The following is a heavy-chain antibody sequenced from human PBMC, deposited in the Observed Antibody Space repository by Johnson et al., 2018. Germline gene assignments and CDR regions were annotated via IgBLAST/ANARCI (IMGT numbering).Heavy chain of an antibody. V-gene: IGHV3-15*07. D-gene: IGHD3-10*01. CDR1: GFTFSNAW. CDR3: TTAGDGITMGRGGISRYYYYHMDV. Sequence: EVQLVESGGGLVKPGGSLRLSCAASGFTFSNAWMNWVRQAPGKGLEWVGRIKSKTDGGTTDYAAPVKGRFTISRDDSKNTLYLQKNSLKTEETAVYYCTTAGDGITMGRGGISRYYYYHMDVWGQGTTVTVSS. CDR2: IKSKTDGGTT. J-gene: IGHJ6*03.